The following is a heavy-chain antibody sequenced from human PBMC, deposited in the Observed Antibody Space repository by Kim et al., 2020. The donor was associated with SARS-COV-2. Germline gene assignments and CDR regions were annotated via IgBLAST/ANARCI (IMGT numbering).Heavy chain of an antibody. CDR1: GFTFNRFL. J-gene: IGHJ4*02. V-gene: IGHV3-7*03. D-gene: IGHD3-10*01. CDR3: ARMFGSGTPWYFDS. CDR2: IKRDGSDK. Sequence: GGSLRLSCATSGFTFNRFLMSWVRQAPGKGLGWVANIKRDGSDKYYVDSVEGRFIISRDNAKNSLFLQMNSLRAEDTAVYYCARMFGSGTPWYFDSWGEGTVVTVSS.